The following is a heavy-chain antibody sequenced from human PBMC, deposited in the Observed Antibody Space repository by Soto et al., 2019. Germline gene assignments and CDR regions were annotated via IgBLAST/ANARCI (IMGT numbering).Heavy chain of an antibody. V-gene: IGHV4-30-4*01. D-gene: IGHD2-15*01. Sequence: QVQLQESGPGLVKPSQPLSLTCTVSGGSISSGDYYWSWIRQPPGKGLEWIGYIYYGGSTYYNPSLKSRVTISVDTSKNQFSLKLSSVTAADTAVYYCARGGCSGGSCYSPIDYWGQGTLVTVSS. J-gene: IGHJ4*02. CDR3: ARGGCSGGSCYSPIDY. CDR2: IYYGGST. CDR1: GGSISSGDYY.